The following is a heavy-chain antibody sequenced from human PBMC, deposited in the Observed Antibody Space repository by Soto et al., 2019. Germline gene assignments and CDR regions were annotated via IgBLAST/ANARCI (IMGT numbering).Heavy chain of an antibody. CDR1: GGSISSGGYY. CDR2: IYYSGST. V-gene: IGHV4-31*03. CDR3: ARSEPDSSGYYYWLDY. J-gene: IGHJ4*02. Sequence: QVQLQESGPGLVKPSQTLSLTCTVSGGSISSGGYYWSWIRQHPGKGLEGIGYIYYSGSTYYNPSLQSRVTISVDTSKNQFSLKLSSVTAADTAVYYCARSEPDSSGYYYWLDYWGQGTLVTVSS. D-gene: IGHD3-22*01.